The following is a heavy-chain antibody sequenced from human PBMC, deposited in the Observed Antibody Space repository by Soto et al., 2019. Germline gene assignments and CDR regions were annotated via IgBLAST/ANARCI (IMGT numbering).Heavy chain of an antibody. CDR2: INGRGDSA. J-gene: IGHJ5*02. Sequence: GGSLRLSCMDSGFAPSRFDINWVRQAPGKGLEWVAVINGRGDSAFYADSVGGRFSISRDFSKTTVFLQMNDLRSDDTAVYYCAKAGGLCSGPTCFPNWFAHWGLGTLVTVSS. V-gene: IGHV3-23*01. D-gene: IGHD1-26*01. CDR1: GFAPSRFD. CDR3: AKAGGLCSGPTCFPNWFAH.